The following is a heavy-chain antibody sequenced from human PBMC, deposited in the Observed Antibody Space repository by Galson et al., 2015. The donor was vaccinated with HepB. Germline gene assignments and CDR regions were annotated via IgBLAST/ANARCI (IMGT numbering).Heavy chain of an antibody. D-gene: IGHD5-18*01. J-gene: IGHJ5*01. V-gene: IGHV3-21*01. CDR3: ARDRVPVGLDTASVES. CDR2: TSSGSTYI. Sequence: SLRLSCAASGFTFSDYSMTWVRQAPGKGLEWVSSTSSGSTYIYYADSAMGRFTITRDNAENSLYLHMNSLRAEDTAVYYCARDRVPVGLDTASVESWGQGTLVTVSS. CDR1: GFTFSDYS.